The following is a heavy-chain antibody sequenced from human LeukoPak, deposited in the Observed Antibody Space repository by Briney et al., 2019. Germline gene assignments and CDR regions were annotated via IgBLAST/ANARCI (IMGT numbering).Heavy chain of an antibody. CDR3: ARDHGMAYYDILTGYGSYGMDV. CDR2: IYYSGST. Sequence: SETLSLTCTVSGGSIGSYYWSWIRQPPGKGLEWIGYIYYSGSTNYNPSLKSRVTISVDTSKNQFSLKLSSVTAADTAVYYCARDHGMAYYDILTGYGSYGMDVWGQGTTVTVSS. V-gene: IGHV4-59*01. J-gene: IGHJ6*02. CDR1: GGSIGSYY. D-gene: IGHD3-9*01.